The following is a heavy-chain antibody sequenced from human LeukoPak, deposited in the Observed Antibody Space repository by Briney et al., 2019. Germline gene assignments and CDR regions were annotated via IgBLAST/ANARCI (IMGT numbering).Heavy chain of an antibody. D-gene: IGHD1-26*01. V-gene: IGHV4-30-2*01. CDR1: GGSISSGGYY. Sequence: PSETLSLTCTVSGGSISSGGYYWSWIRQPPGKGLEWIGYIYHSGSTYYNPSLKSRVTISVDRSKNQFSLKLSSVTAADTAVYYCARGIVGAAQYYFDYWAREPWSPSPQ. J-gene: IGHJ4*02. CDR2: IYHSGST. CDR3: ARGIVGAAQYYFDY.